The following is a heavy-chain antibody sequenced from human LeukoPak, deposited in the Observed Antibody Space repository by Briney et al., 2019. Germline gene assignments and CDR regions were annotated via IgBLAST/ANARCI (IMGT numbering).Heavy chain of an antibody. J-gene: IGHJ4*02. Sequence: ASVKVSCKASGGAFSSYAISWVRQAPGQGLEWMGMIYPRDGSTSYAQKFQGRVTVTRDTSTSTVHMELSGLRSEDTAVYYCARDQEGFDYWGQGTLVTVSS. CDR3: ARDQEGFDY. CDR2: IYPRDGST. V-gene: IGHV1-46*01. CDR1: GGAFSSYA.